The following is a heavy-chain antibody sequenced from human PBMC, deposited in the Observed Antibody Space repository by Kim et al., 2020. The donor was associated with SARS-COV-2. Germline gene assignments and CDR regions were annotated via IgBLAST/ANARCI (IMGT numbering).Heavy chain of an antibody. CDR2: EG. CDR3: AGGAGWLIDF. D-gene: IGHD6-19*01. V-gene: IGHV3-7*01. J-gene: IGHJ2*01. Sequence: EGNYADSVEDRFTMSRDNAKKLVFLQMNSLRVENTAVYYCAGGAGWLIDFWGRGTLVTVSS.